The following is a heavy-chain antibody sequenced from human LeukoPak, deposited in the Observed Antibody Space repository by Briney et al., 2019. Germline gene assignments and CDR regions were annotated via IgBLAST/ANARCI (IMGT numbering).Heavy chain of an antibody. CDR2: SRNKANGYTT. CDR1: GFTFSAHY. Sequence: GGSLRLSCAASGFTFSAHYIDWVRQAPGKGLEWVGRSRNKANGYTTEYGASVKGRFSISRDDSKNSVYLQMNSLKTEDTAVYYCARSPESGGNVFDIWGQGTMVTVSS. D-gene: IGHD3-16*01. CDR3: ARSPESGGNVFDI. V-gene: IGHV3-72*01. J-gene: IGHJ3*02.